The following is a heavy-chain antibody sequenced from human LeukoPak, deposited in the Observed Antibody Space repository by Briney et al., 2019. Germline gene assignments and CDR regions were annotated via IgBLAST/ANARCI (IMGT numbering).Heavy chain of an antibody. J-gene: IGHJ4*02. CDR2: ISSSSSYI. Sequence: GGSLRLSCAASGFTFSSYSMNWVHQAPGKGLEWVSSISSSSSYIYYADSVKGRFTISRDNAKNSLYLQMNSLRAEDTAVYYCARGRVTAAAGKGYWGQGTLVTVSS. CDR3: ARGRVTAAAGKGY. CDR1: GFTFSSYS. V-gene: IGHV3-21*01. D-gene: IGHD6-13*01.